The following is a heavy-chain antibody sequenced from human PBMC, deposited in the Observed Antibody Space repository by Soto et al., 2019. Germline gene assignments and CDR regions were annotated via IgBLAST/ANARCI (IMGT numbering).Heavy chain of an antibody. Sequence: PSETLSLTCTVSGGSISSGGYYWSWIRQHPGKGLEWIGYIYYSGSTYYNPSLKSRVTISVDTSKNQFSLKLSSVTAADTAVYYCARDRQVSNDFWSGYYYGMDVWGQGTTVTVS. D-gene: IGHD3-3*01. J-gene: IGHJ6*02. CDR1: GGSISSGGYY. V-gene: IGHV4-31*03. CDR2: IYYSGST. CDR3: ARDRQVSNDFWSGYYYGMDV.